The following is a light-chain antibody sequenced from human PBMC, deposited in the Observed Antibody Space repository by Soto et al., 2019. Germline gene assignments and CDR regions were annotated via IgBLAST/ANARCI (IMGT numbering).Light chain of an antibody. Sequence: QSVLTQPVSVSGSPGQSITISCTGTSSDVGGYNYVSWYQQHPGKAPKLMIYDVSNRPSGVSNRFSGSKSGNTASLTISGLQAENEADYYCSSYTSSSTVYVFGTGTKVTVL. CDR3: SSYTSSSTVYV. CDR2: DVS. J-gene: IGLJ1*01. V-gene: IGLV2-14*01. CDR1: SSDVGGYNY.